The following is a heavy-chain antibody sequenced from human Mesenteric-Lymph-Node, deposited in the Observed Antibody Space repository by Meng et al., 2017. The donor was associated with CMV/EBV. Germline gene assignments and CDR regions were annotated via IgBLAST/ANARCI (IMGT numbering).Heavy chain of an antibody. Sequence: IQLPQSGPALAKSSQTLSVTSTIAANRTSSNKAAWNWIRQSPTRGLEWLGRTYYRSESYNDYAVSVKRRISVNLDTSKNQLSLHLNFVTPEDTAVYYCAYFGDLPPLWWGQGTLVTVSS. D-gene: IGHD3-16*01. J-gene: IGHJ4*02. CDR1: ANRTSSNKAA. CDR2: TYYRSESYN. CDR3: AYFGDLPPLW. V-gene: IGHV6-1*01.